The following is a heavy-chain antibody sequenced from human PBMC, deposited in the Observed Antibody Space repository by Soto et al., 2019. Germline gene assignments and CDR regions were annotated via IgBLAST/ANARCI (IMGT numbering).Heavy chain of an antibody. V-gene: IGHV1-2*04. Sequence: QVQLVQSGAEVKKPGASVKVSCKASGYTFTGYYMHWVRQAPGQGLEWMGWINPNSGGTNYAQKFQGWVTMTRDTSISTAYMELSRLRSDDTAVYYCARGPGYCISTSCPEGAFDIWGQGTMVTVSS. D-gene: IGHD2-2*01. CDR1: GYTFTGYY. CDR2: INPNSGGT. J-gene: IGHJ3*02. CDR3: ARGPGYCISTSCPEGAFDI.